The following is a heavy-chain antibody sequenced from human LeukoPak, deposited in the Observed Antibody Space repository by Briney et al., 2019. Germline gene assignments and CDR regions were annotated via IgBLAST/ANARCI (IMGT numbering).Heavy chain of an antibody. Sequence: PSETLSLTCAVYGGSFSGYYWSWIRQPPGKGLEWIGEINHSGSTNYNPSLKSRVTISVDTSKNQFSLKLSSVTAADTAVYYCARGRGYCSGGSCRQEFDYWGQGTLVTVSS. J-gene: IGHJ4*02. CDR2: INHSGST. V-gene: IGHV4-34*01. CDR3: ARGRGYCSGGSCRQEFDY. D-gene: IGHD2-15*01. CDR1: GGSFSGYY.